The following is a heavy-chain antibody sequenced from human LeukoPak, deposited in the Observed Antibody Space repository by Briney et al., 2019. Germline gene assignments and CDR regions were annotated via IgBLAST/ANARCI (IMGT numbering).Heavy chain of an antibody. J-gene: IGHJ5*02. CDR2: INPSGGST. Sequence: ASVKVSCKASGYTFTSYYMHWVRQAPGQGLEWMGIINPSGGSTSYAQKFQGRVTMTRDTSTSTAYMELRSLRSDDTAVYYCASFAYCSGGSCYARAFDPWGQGTLVTVSS. D-gene: IGHD2-15*01. V-gene: IGHV1-46*01. CDR1: GYTFTSYY. CDR3: ASFAYCSGGSCYARAFDP.